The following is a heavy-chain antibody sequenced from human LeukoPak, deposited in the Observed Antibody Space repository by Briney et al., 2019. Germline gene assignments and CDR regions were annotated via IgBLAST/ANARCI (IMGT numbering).Heavy chain of an antibody. CDR3: ARDRRRAYYYGSGSKELDY. D-gene: IGHD3-10*01. CDR1: GYTFTSYG. CDR2: ISAYNGNT. J-gene: IGHJ4*02. Sequence: ASVKVSCKASGYTFTSYGISWVRQAPGQGLEWMGWISAYNGNTNYAQKLQGRVTMTTDTSTSTAYTELRSLRSDDTAVYYCARDRRRAYYYGSGSKELDYWGQGTLVTVSS. V-gene: IGHV1-18*01.